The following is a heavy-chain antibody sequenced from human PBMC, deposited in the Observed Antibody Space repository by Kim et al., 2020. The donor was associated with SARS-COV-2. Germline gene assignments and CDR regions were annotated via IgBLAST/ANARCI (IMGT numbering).Heavy chain of an antibody. J-gene: IGHJ4*02. D-gene: IGHD3-9*01. CDR2: IYTSGST. Sequence: SETLSLTCTVSGGSISSGSYYWSWIRQPAGKGLEWIGRIYTSGSTNYNPSLKSRVTISVDTSKNQFSLKLSSVTAADTAVYYCARGPGLRYFDWADDYWGQGTLVTVSS. CDR3: ARGPGLRYFDWADDY. V-gene: IGHV4-61*02. CDR1: GGSISSGSYY.